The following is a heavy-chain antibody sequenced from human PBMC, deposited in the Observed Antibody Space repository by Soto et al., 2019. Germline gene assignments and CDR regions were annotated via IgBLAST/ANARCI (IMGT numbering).Heavy chain of an antibody. CDR2: IYYSGST. CDR3: ARVKRNTMIVVVIDDAFDI. D-gene: IGHD3-22*01. Sequence: QVQLQESGPGLVKPSQTLSLTCTVSGGSISSGDYYWSWIRQPPGKGLEWIGYIYYSGSTYYNPSLKSRVTISVDTSKNQFSLKLSSVTAADTAVYYCARVKRNTMIVVVIDDAFDIWGQGTMVTVSS. V-gene: IGHV4-30-4*01. J-gene: IGHJ3*02. CDR1: GGSISSGDYY.